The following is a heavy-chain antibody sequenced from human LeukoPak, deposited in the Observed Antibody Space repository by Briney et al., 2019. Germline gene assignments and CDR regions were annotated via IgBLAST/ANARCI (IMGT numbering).Heavy chain of an antibody. CDR3: GXXXXXXXDYGEGSWFDP. CDR1: GXTFTSYG. CDR2: ISAYNGNT. V-gene: IGHV1-18*01. J-gene: IGHJ5*02. Sequence: AXGXTFTSYGISWVRQAPGQGLEWMGWISAYNGNTNYAQKLQGRVTMTTDTSTSTAYMELRSLRSDDTAVYYCGXXXXXXXDYGEGSWFDPWGQGTLVTVSS. D-gene: IGHD4-17*01.